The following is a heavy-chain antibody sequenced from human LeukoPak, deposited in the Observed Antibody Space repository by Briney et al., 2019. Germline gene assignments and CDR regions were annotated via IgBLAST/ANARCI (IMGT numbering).Heavy chain of an antibody. Sequence: GGSLRLSCAASGFTFTYYSMNWVRQAPGKGLEWVSSISSSSRYIYYADSMKGRFTISRDNAKNSLYLQMNSLRAEDTAVYYCAKERTMIVVVMLDDAFDIWGQGTMVTVSS. V-gene: IGHV3-21*03. CDR1: GFTFTYYS. J-gene: IGHJ3*02. D-gene: IGHD3-22*01. CDR3: AKERTMIVVVMLDDAFDI. CDR2: ISSSSRYI.